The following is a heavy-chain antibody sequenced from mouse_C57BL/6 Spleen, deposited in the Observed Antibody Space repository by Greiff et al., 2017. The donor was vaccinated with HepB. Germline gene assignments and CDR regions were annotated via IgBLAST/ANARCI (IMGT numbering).Heavy chain of an antibody. J-gene: IGHJ1*03. CDR1: GYTFTSYW. CDR2: IDPNSGGT. V-gene: IGHV1-72*01. D-gene: IGHD1-2*01. CDR3: AREGLLRPVAGYFDV. Sequence: QVQLQQPGAELVKPGASVKLSCKASGYTFTSYWMHWVKQRPGRGLEWIGRIDPNSGGTKYNEKFKSKATLTVDKPSSTAYMQLSSLTSEDSAVYYGAREGLLRPVAGYFDVWGTGTTVTVSS.